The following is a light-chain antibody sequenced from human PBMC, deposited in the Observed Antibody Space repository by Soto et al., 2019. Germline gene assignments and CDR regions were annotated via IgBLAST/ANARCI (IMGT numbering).Light chain of an antibody. CDR3: QSFDSSLSGSRV. V-gene: IGLV1-40*01. Sequence: QSVLTQPPSVSGAPGQRVTISCTGSSSNIGAGYDVHWYQQLPGTAPKLLIYGNKNRPSGVPDRFSGSKSGTSASLAITGLQAEDEADYYCQSFDSSLSGSRVFGTGTKLTVL. CDR2: GNK. J-gene: IGLJ1*01. CDR1: SSNIGAGYD.